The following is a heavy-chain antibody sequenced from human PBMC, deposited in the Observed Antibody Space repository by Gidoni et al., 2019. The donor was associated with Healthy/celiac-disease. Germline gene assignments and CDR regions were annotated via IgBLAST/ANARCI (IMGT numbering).Heavy chain of an antibody. J-gene: IGHJ6*03. CDR2: INHSGST. D-gene: IGHD6-13*01. CDR3: ARGRIAAAGTRSYYHYMDV. Sequence: QVQLQQWGAGLLKPSETLSLTCAVYGGSFIGYYWSWRRQPPGKELEWIGEINHSGSTDDNPSLQSRVTISEDTSKNQFSLKLSSVTAADTAVYYCARGRIAAAGTRSYYHYMDVWGKGTTVTVSS. CDR1: GGSFIGYY. V-gene: IGHV4-34*01.